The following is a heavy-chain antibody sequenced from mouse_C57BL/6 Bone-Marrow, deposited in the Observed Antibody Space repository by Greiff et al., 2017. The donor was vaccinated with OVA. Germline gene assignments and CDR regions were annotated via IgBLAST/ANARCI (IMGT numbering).Heavy chain of an antibody. Sequence: QVQLQQSGAEPVRPGASVTLSCKASGYTFTDYEMHWVKQTPVHGLEWIGAIDPETGGTAYNQKFKGKAILTADKSSSTAYMELRSLTSEDSAVYYCTILTFYYFDYWGQGTTLTVSS. CDR3: TILTFYYFDY. CDR2: IDPETGGT. D-gene: IGHD4-1*01. V-gene: IGHV1-15*01. J-gene: IGHJ2*01. CDR1: GYTFTDYE.